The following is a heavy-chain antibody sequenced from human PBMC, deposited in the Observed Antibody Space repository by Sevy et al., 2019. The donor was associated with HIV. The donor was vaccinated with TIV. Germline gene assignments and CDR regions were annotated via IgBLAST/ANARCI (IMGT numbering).Heavy chain of an antibody. D-gene: IGHD6-6*01. CDR2: LYNRGST. V-gene: IGHV4-59*08. CDR1: GGSITSDY. Sequence: SETLSLTCIVSGGSITSDYWSWIRQPPGKGLEWIGYLYNRGSTTYNPSFKSRVTISVDTSKKQIYLKLNSVTAADTAVYYCARQYSSSFGIDYWGQGTRVTVSS. CDR3: ARQYSSSFGIDY. J-gene: IGHJ4*02.